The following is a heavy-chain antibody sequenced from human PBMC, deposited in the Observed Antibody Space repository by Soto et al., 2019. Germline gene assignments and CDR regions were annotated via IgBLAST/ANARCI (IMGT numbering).Heavy chain of an antibody. D-gene: IGHD2-8*01. J-gene: IGHJ5*01. CDR1: GDSVSTDSAT. CDR2: TYYRSNWYT. V-gene: IGHV6-1*01. Sequence: SQSLSLTCAISGDSVSTDSATWDWIRQSPSRGLEWLGRTYYRSNWYTDYAVSVKGRITISPDTSNNQLSLQLNSVTPDDTAVYFCARLIGNSWLDSWGQGTLVTVSS. CDR3: ARLIGNSWLDS.